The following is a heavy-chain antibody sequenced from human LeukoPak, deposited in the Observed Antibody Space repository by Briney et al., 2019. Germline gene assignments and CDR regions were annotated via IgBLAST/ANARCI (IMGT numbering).Heavy chain of an antibody. CDR3: AKNSGSQAPAAIIYFDY. D-gene: IGHD2-2*01. Sequence: GGSLRLSCAASGFTCSSYAMSWVRQAPGKGLEWVSAISGSGGSTYYADSVKGRFTISRDNSKNTLYLQMNSLRAEDTAVYYCAKNSGSQAPAAIIYFDYWGQGTLVTVSS. CDR2: ISGSGGST. CDR1: GFTCSSYA. V-gene: IGHV3-23*01. J-gene: IGHJ4*02.